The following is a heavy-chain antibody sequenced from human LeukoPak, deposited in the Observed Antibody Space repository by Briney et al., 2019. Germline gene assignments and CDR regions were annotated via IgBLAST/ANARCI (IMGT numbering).Heavy chain of an antibody. CDR3: ARNGRVRRVVKDLFEY. D-gene: IGHD3-10*01. CDR2: VGPYNGNT. Sequence: ASVKVSCKTSGYTFTDYDITWVRQAPGQGLEWMGRVGPYNGNTHYSQRFQGRVAISKDTSTGTAYMDLRNMRDDDTAMYYRARNGRVRRVVKDLFEYWGQGTLVAASS. CDR1: GYTFTDYD. J-gene: IGHJ4*02. V-gene: IGHV1-18*01.